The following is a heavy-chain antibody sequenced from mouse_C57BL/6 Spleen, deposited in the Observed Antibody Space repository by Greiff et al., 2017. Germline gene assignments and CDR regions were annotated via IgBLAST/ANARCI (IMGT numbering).Heavy chain of an antibody. Sequence: VQLQQSGPELVKPGASVKISCKASGYAFSSSWMNWVKQRPGKGLEWIGRIYPGDGDTNYNGTFKGKATLTADKSSSTAYMQLRSRTSEDSAVYFCAREWGDVDFWGQSTTRTVSS. D-gene: IGHD2-13*01. V-gene: IGHV1-82*01. CDR2: IYPGDGDT. J-gene: IGHJ2*01. CDR3: AREWGDVDF. CDR1: GYAFSSSW.